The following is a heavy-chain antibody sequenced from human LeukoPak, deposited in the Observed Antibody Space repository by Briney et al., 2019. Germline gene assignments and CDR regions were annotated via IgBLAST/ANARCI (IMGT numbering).Heavy chain of an antibody. CDR3: ARSSGYYYYFDY. CDR1: GFTFSSYA. Sequence: GGSLRLSCAASGFTFSSYAMHWVRQAPGKGLGWVAVISYDGSNKYYADSVEGRFTISRDNSKNTLYLQMNSLRAEDTAVYYCARSSGYYYYFDYWGQGTLVTVSS. V-gene: IGHV3-30-3*01. D-gene: IGHD3-22*01. J-gene: IGHJ4*02. CDR2: ISYDGSNK.